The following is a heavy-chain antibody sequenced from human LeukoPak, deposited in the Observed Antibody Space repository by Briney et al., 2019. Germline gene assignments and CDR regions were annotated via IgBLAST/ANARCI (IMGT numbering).Heavy chain of an antibody. CDR3: ARVPLHHEYCSSTSCYQYFQH. Sequence: ASVKVSCKASGYTFTGYYMHWVRQAPGQGLEWMGWINPNSGGTNYAQKFQGRVTMTRDTSISTAYMELSRLRSDDTAVNYCARVPLHHEYCSSTSCYQYFQHWGQGTLVTVSS. CDR1: GYTFTGYY. D-gene: IGHD2-2*01. J-gene: IGHJ1*01. CDR2: INPNSGGT. V-gene: IGHV1-2*02.